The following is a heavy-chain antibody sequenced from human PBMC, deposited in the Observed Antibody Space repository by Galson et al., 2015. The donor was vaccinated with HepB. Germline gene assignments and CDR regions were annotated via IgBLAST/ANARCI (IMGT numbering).Heavy chain of an antibody. CDR1: GFTFNRYW. Sequence: SLRLSCAASGFTFNRYWMNWVRQAPGKGLEWVANINQDGSETYYGDSVKGRFTISRVNAKESLYLQMNSLRSDDTAIYFCATAGWRNRWFFDSWGQGTLVTVSS. J-gene: IGHJ4*02. CDR2: INQDGSET. V-gene: IGHV3-7*03. CDR3: ATAGWRNRWFFDS. D-gene: IGHD1-14*01.